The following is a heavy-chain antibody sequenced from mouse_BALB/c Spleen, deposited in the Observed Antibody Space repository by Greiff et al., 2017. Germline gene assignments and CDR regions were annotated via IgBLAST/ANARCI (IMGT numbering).Heavy chain of an antibody. CDR3: TCYYYGSSFYAMDY. D-gene: IGHD1-1*01. CDR2: IDPSDSYT. Sequence: QVQLQQSGAELVKPGASVKMSCKASGYTFTSYWMHWVKQRPGQGLEWIGVIDPSDSYTSYNQKFKGKATLTVDTSSSTAYMQLSSLTSEDSAVYYCTCYYYGSSFYAMDYWGQGTSVTVSS. V-gene: IGHV1S127*01. J-gene: IGHJ4*01. CDR1: GYTFTSYW.